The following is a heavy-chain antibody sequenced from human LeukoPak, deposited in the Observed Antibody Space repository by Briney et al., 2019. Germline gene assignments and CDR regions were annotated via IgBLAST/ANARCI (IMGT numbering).Heavy chain of an antibody. CDR3: ARDLIYSHYDFWSAQDY. CDR1: GFTLSSYT. Sequence: RGSLRLSCAASGFTLSSYTMHWVRQAPGKGLEWVAVISYDGSNKYYADSVKGRFTISRDNSKNTLYLQMNSLRAEDTAVYYCARDLIYSHYDFWSAQDYWGQGTLVTVSS. V-gene: IGHV3-30*04. J-gene: IGHJ4*02. CDR2: ISYDGSNK. D-gene: IGHD3-3*01.